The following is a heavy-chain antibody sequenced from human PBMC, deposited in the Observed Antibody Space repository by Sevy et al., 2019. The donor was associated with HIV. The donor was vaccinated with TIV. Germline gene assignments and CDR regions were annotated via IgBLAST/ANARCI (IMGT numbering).Heavy chain of an antibody. CDR3: AKDLLIVVGEGMDV. CDR2: ISGNGGST. J-gene: IGHJ6*02. V-gene: IGHV3-23*01. D-gene: IGHD2-2*01. CDR1: GFTFSSYA. Sequence: GGSLRLSCAGSGFTFSSYAMNWVRQAPGKGLEWVSAISGNGGSTFYADSVKDRFSISRDNSKNTLYLQMNSLRAEDTAIYYCAKDLLIVVGEGMDVWGQGTTVTVSS.